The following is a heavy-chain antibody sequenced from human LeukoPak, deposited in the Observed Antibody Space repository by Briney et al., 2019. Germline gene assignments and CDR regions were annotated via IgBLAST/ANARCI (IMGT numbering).Heavy chain of an antibody. Sequence: SETLSLTCTVSGGSISSYYWSWIRQPPGKGLEWIGYIYYGGSTNYNPSLKSRVTISVDTSKNQFSLRLSSVTAADTAVYYCARQRSFGYDSSIFDYWGQGTLVTVSS. CDR2: IYYGGST. CDR3: ARQRSFGYDSSIFDY. D-gene: IGHD3-22*01. CDR1: GGSISSYY. J-gene: IGHJ4*02. V-gene: IGHV4-59*08.